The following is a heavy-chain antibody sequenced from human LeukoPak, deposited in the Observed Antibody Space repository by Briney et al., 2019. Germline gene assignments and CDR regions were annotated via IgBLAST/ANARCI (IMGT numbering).Heavy chain of an antibody. J-gene: IGHJ4*02. CDR1: GGTFSSYA. D-gene: IGHD2-2*01. V-gene: IGHV1-69*13. CDR3: ARAVGAMPVAPFDY. Sequence: GASVKVSCKASGGTFSSYAISWVRQAPGQGLEWMGGIIPIFGTANYAQKFQGRVTITADESTSTAYMELSSLRSEDTAVYYCARAVGAMPVAPFDYWGQGTLVTVYS. CDR2: IIPIFGTA.